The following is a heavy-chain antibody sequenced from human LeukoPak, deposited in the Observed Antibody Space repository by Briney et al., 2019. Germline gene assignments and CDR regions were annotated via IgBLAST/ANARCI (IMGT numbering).Heavy chain of an antibody. D-gene: IGHD2-21*01. CDR1: DGSFSDYF. J-gene: IGHJ5*01. V-gene: IGHV4-34*01. CDR2: VNHGGNS. CDR3: ARVNCGETHCTENNWFDS. Sequence: PSETLSLTCAVSDGSFSDYFWSWIRQPPGQGLEWIAEVNHGGNSNYNPPLKSRATISLDKSNNQILLKLNSATVQDTTVCYCARVNCGETHCTENNWFDSWGQGTLVTVSS.